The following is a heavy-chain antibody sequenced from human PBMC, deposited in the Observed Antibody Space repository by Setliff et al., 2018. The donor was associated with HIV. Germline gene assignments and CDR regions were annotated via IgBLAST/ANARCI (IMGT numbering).Heavy chain of an antibody. Sequence: VASVKVSCQASGSNFGGYYMHFVRQAPGQGLEWMGWINPKRGDTNYARKFLGRVTLTRDTSTNTTYMELNRLTSHDTAVYYCARGGGDSGSYNFWSAYNHYHYLDVWGKGTTVTVSS. V-gene: IGHV1-2*02. D-gene: IGHD3-3*01. CDR2: INPKRGDT. CDR1: GSNFGGYY. J-gene: IGHJ6*03. CDR3: ARGGGDSGSYNFWSAYNHYHYLDV.